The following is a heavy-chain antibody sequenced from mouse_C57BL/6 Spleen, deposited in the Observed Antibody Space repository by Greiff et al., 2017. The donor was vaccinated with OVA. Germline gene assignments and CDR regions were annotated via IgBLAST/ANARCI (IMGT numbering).Heavy chain of an antibody. CDR3: ARRGGSSDW. CDR1: GYAFTNYL. Sequence: VKLQESGAELVRPGTSVKVSCKASGYAFTNYLIEWVKQRPGQGLEWIGVINPGSGGTNYNEKFKGKATLTADKSSSTAYMQLSSLTSEDSAVYFCARRGGSSDWWGQGTTLTVSS. V-gene: IGHV1-54*01. D-gene: IGHD1-1*01. CDR2: INPGSGGT. J-gene: IGHJ2*01.